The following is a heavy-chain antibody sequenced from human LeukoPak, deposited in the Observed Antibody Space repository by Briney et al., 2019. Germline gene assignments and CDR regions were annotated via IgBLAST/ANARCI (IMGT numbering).Heavy chain of an antibody. J-gene: IGHJ3*02. D-gene: IGHD2-8*01. CDR1: GFTFSFYA. Sequence: GGSLRLSCAASGFTFSFYAMSWVRQAPGKGLAWVSAITGSGDSTYYADSVRGRFTISRDNSKNTLYLQMNSLRVEDTAVYYRAKVPARGGGVPGAFDIWGQGTMVTVSS. CDR3: AKVPARGGGVPGAFDI. CDR2: ITGSGDST. V-gene: IGHV3-23*01.